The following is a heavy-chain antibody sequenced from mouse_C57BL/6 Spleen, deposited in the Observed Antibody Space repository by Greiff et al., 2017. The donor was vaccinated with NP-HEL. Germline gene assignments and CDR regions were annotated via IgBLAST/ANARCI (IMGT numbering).Heavy chain of an antibody. CDR3: ARRREGYYDGSSSYAMDY. CDR2: IDPNSGGT. D-gene: IGHD1-1*01. CDR1: GYTFTSYW. V-gene: IGHV1-72*01. J-gene: IGHJ4*01. Sequence: VQLQQPGAELVKPGASVKLSCKASGYTFTSYWMHWVKQRPGRGLEWIGRIDPNSGGTKYNEKFKSKATLTVDKPSSTAYMQLSSLTSEDSAVYYCARRREGYYDGSSSYAMDYWGQGTSVTVSS.